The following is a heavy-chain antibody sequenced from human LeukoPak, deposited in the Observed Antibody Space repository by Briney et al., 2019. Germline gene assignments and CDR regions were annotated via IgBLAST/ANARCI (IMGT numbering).Heavy chain of an antibody. CDR2: INPNSGGT. Sequence: ASVKASCKASGYTFTGYYMHWVRQAPGQGLEWMGWINPNSGGTNYAQKFQGRVTMTRDTSISTAYMELSRLRSDDTAVYYCARAKRLYGSGSYVYGYWGQGTLVTVSS. CDR3: ARAKRLYGSGSYVYGY. CDR1: GYTFTGYY. D-gene: IGHD3-10*01. J-gene: IGHJ4*02. V-gene: IGHV1-2*02.